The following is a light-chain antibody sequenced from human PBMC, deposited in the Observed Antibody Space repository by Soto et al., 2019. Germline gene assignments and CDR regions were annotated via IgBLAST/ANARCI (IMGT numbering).Light chain of an antibody. Sequence: QSALTQPASVSGSPGQSITISCTGTSSDVGGYNHVSWYQQHPGKAPKLIIYEVRNRPSGVSNRLSGSKSGNTASLTISGLQADDEADYYCSSYTSTFTRVAFGGGTKLTVL. CDR2: EVR. V-gene: IGLV2-14*01. J-gene: IGLJ2*01. CDR3: SSYTSTFTRVA. CDR1: SSDVGGYNH.